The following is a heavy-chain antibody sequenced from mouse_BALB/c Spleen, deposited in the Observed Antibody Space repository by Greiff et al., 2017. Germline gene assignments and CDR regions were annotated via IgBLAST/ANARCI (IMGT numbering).Heavy chain of an antibody. D-gene: IGHD2-2*01. CDR3: ARAGYAPFDY. V-gene: IGHV5-6-3*01. J-gene: IGHJ2*01. Sequence: EVKLVESGGGLVQPGGSLKLSCAASGFTFSSYGMSWVRQTPDKRLELVATINSNGGSTYYPDSVKGRFTISRDNAKNTLYLQMSSLKSEDTAMYYCARAGYAPFDYWGQGTTLTVSS. CDR2: INSNGGST. CDR1: GFTFSSYG.